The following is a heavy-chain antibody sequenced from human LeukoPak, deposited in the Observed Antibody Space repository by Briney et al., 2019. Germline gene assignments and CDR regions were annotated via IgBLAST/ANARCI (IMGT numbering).Heavy chain of an antibody. CDR2: IYYSGST. V-gene: IGHV4-59*01. CDR3: ARDPNDYGDPYFFDY. CDR1: GGSISSYY. Sequence: SETLSLTCTVSGGSISSYYWSWIRQPPGKGLEWIGYIYYSGSTNYNPSLKSRVTISVDTSKNQFSLKLSSVTAADTAVYYCARDPNDYGDPYFFDYWGQGTLVTASS. J-gene: IGHJ4*02. D-gene: IGHD4-17*01.